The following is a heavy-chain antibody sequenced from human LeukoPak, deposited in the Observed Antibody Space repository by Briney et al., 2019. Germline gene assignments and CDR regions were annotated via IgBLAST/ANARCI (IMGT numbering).Heavy chain of an antibody. CDR3: ARDRLDYGDAFDP. J-gene: IGHJ5*02. CDR2: INAGNGNT. V-gene: IGHV1-3*01. D-gene: IGHD4-17*01. Sequence: GASVKVSCKASGYTFTSYAMHWVRQAPGQRLEWMGWINAGNGNTKYSQKFQGRVTITRDTSASTAYMELSSLRSEGTAVYYCARDRLDYGDAFDPWGQGTLVTVSS. CDR1: GYTFTSYA.